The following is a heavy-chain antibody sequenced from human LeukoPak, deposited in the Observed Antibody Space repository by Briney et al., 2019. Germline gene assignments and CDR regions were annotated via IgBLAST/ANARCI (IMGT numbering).Heavy chain of an antibody. CDR2: ISSSSSYI. CDR3: ARDSNSGYSYFDY. J-gene: IGHJ4*02. CDR1: GFTFSDYS. V-gene: IGHV3-21*01. Sequence: GGSLRLSCAASGFTFSDYSMNWVRQAPGKGLEWVSSISSSSSYIYYADSVKGRFTISRDNAKNSLYLQMNSLRAEDTAVYYCARDSNSGYSYFDYWGQGTLVTVSS. D-gene: IGHD3-22*01.